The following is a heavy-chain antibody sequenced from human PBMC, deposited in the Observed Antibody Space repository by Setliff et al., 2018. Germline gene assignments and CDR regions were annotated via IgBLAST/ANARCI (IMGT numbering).Heavy chain of an antibody. V-gene: IGHV1-18*01. CDR2: ISGYTGDT. J-gene: IGHJ4*02. CDR3: ARSSAPSVVLAADFDF. Sequence: GASVKVSCKTSGFIFSTYGLSWVRQAPGQAPEWIGCISGYTGDTNYAPKFRDRVTLTIDPSSTTAYMELRGLKSDDTAFYYCARSSAPSVVLAADFDFWGQGTLVTVSS. D-gene: IGHD3-9*01. CDR1: GFIFSTYG.